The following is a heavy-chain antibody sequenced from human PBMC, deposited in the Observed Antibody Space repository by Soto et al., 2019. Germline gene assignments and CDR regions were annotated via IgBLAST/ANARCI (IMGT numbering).Heavy chain of an antibody. CDR2: ISGYNGNT. D-gene: IGHD2-2*01. J-gene: IGHJ6*02. Sequence: ASVKVSCKASGYTFTSYGISWVRQAPGQGLEWMGWISGYNGNTNYAQKVQGRVTMTTDISTSTAYMELRSLRSDDTAVYYCARDGYCICTNCSAGGGFDTDAWRHGTPVTVSS. CDR3: ARDGYCICTNCSAGGGFDTDA. CDR1: GYTFTSYG. V-gene: IGHV1-18*01.